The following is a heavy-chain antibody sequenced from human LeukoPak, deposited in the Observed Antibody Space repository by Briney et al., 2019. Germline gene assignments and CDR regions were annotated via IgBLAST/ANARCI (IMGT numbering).Heavy chain of an antibody. CDR2: ISYDGSNK. D-gene: IGHD2-15*01. V-gene: IGHV3-30-3*01. CDR3: ARGVVVVVAATYNWFDP. CDR1: GFIFSSYA. J-gene: IGHJ5*02. Sequence: GGSLRLSCAASGFIFSSYAMHWVRQAPGKGLEWVAVISYDGSNKYYADSVKGRFTISRDNAKNSLYLQMNSLRAEDTAVYYCARGVVVVVAATYNWFDPWGQGTLVTVSS.